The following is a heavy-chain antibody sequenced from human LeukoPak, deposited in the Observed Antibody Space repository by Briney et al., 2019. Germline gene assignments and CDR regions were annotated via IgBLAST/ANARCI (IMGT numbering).Heavy chain of an antibody. Sequence: SETLSLTCTVSGYSISSGYFWGWIRQPPGKGLEWIGTIYYSGSTYYNPSLKSRVTISVDSSKNQFSLRLSSVTAADTAVYYCARESLTWLQSRTSWFDPWGQGTLVTVSS. V-gene: IGHV4-38-2*02. J-gene: IGHJ5*02. CDR2: IYYSGST. CDR1: GYSISSGYF. D-gene: IGHD5-24*01. CDR3: ARESLTWLQSRTSWFDP.